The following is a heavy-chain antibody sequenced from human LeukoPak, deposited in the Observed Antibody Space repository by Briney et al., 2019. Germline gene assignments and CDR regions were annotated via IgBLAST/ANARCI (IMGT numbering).Heavy chain of an antibody. Sequence: SETLSLTCTVSGGSTSSTSYCWGWARHPPGKGMGWIGCIYDSGSTPYNPSLKGRLSISVSTSKSQFSLKLNSGAAADTAVYYCARNFTTTLTSGRLSRSNYFDYWGQGTLVTVSS. CDR2: IYDSGST. CDR3: ARNFTTTLTSGRLSRSNYFDY. J-gene: IGHJ4*02. CDR1: GGSTSSTSYC. V-gene: IGHV4-39*01. D-gene: IGHD4-17*01.